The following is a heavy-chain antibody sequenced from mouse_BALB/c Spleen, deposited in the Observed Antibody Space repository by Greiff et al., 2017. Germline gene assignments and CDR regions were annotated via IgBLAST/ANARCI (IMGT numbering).Heavy chain of an antibody. Sequence: EVKLVESGGGLVQPGGSLRLSCATSGFTFTDYYMSWVRQPPGKALEWLGFIRNKANGYTTEYSASVKGRFTISRDNSQSILYLQMNTLIAEDSATYYCARGYFDYWGQGTTLTVSS. CDR1: GFTFTDYY. V-gene: IGHV7-3*02. CDR3: ARGYFDY. CDR2: IRNKANGYTT. J-gene: IGHJ2*01.